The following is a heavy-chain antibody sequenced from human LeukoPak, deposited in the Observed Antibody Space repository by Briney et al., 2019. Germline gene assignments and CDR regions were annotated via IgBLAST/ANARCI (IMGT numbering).Heavy chain of an antibody. Sequence: PGGSLRLSCAASGFIFSNYGMHWVRQAPGKGLEWVAFIRDDGTARYYADSANDRFSVSRDNSVNSLYLQMKSLTAEDTAIYYSAKSASRRGWCGAIFGSGCLDYWGRGTLVTVSS. D-gene: IGHD3-10*01. J-gene: IGHJ4*01. CDR3: AKSASRRGWCGAIFGSGCLDY. V-gene: IGHV3-30*02. CDR2: IRDDGTAR. CDR1: GFIFSNYG.